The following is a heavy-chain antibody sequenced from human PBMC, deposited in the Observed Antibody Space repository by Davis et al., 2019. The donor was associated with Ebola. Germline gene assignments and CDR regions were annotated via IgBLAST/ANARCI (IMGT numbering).Heavy chain of an antibody. J-gene: IGHJ2*01. D-gene: IGHD4-17*01. CDR2: ISSSSSTI. CDR1: GFTFSSYS. V-gene: IGHV3-48*01. Sequence: GESLKISCAASGFTFSSYSMNWVRQAPGKGLEWISYISSSSSTIYYADSVKGRFTISRDNSKNVLYLAMNSLRAEDTAMYYCARHIYGDFWFFDLWGRGTLVTVSS. CDR3: ARHIYGDFWFFDL.